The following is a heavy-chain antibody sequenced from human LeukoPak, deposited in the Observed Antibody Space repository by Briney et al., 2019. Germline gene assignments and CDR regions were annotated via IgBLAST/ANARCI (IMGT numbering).Heavy chain of an antibody. J-gene: IGHJ4*02. Sequence: SETLSPTCTVSGYSISSGYYWGWIRQPPGKGLEWIGSIYHSGSTYYNPSLKSRVTISVDTSKNQFSLKLSSVTAADTAVYYCARAEQLVPFDYWGQGTLVTVSS. CDR2: IYHSGST. V-gene: IGHV4-38-2*02. CDR1: GYSISSGYY. CDR3: ARAEQLVPFDY. D-gene: IGHD6-6*01.